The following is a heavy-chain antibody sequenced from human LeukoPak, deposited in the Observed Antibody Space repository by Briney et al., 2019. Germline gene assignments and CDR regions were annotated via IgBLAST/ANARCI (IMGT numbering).Heavy chain of an antibody. V-gene: IGHV3-15*01. J-gene: IGHJ6*02. CDR2: IKSKTDGGTT. CDR1: GVTFSNAW. Sequence: AGGSLRLSCAASGVTFSNAWMSWVRQAPGKGLEWVGRIKSKTDGGTTDYAAPVKGRFTISRDDTKNTLYLQMNSLKTEDTAVYYCTTARPATAIHYYYYGMDVWGQGTTVTVSS. CDR3: TTARPATAIHYYYYGMDV. D-gene: IGHD2-21*02.